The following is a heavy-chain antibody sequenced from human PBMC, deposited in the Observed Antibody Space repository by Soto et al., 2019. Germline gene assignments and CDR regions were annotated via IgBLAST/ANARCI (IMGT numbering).Heavy chain of an antibody. V-gene: IGHV1-18*01. CDR1: GYTFGIYS. CDR3: ARRYGDPSSSTGFDY. CDR2: INTYSGKT. D-gene: IGHD2-21*02. J-gene: IGHJ4*02. Sequence: QVQLVQSGPEVKNPGASVKVSCKVSGYTFGIYSITWVRYAPGQGLEWLGGINTYSGKTYYEQKVQGRVTLTTDTSKSTAYKDMRSLTSDDTAVYYCARRYGDPSSSTGFDYWSERTLVSVSS.